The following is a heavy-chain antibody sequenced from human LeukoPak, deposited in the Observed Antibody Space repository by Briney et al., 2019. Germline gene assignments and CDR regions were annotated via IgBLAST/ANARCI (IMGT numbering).Heavy chain of an antibody. CDR1: GGTISSYF. CDR3: ARGVGSSWYRSLGKINWFDP. V-gene: IGHV4-34*01. J-gene: IGHJ5*02. CDR2: INHSGST. D-gene: IGHD6-13*01. Sequence: SETLSLTCTVSGGTISSYFWSWIRQPPGKGLEWIGEINHSGSTNYNPSLKSRVTISVDTSKNQFSLKLSSVTAADTAVYYCARGVGSSWYRSLGKINWFDPWGQGTLVTVSS.